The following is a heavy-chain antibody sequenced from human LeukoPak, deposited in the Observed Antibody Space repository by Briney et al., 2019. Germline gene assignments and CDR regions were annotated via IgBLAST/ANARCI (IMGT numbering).Heavy chain of an antibody. CDR1: SVSISSHY. Sequence: SETLSLTCTVSSVSISSHYWSWIRQSPGKGLEWIGYIFYSGSTNYNPSLRSRVTISLDTSKKQFSLNLSSMTAADTAVYYCARGFSYGYDYFDYWGQGTLVTVSS. CDR2: IFYSGST. V-gene: IGHV4-59*08. D-gene: IGHD5-18*01. J-gene: IGHJ4*02. CDR3: ARGFSYGYDYFDY.